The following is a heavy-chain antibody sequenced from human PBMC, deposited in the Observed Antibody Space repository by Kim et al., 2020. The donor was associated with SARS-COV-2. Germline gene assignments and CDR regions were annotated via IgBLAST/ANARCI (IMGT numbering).Heavy chain of an antibody. D-gene: IGHD2-21*01. CDR1: GFTFDDYT. Sequence: GGSLRLSCVASGFTFDDYTMHWVRQAPGKGPEWVSLISWDGGSTYYADSVKGRFTISRDNSKNSLYLQMNSLRTEDTALYYCANLVGSGDGDLDIWGQGTMVTVSS. CDR3: ANLVGSGDGDLDI. J-gene: IGHJ3*02. V-gene: IGHV3-43*01. CDR2: ISWDGGST.